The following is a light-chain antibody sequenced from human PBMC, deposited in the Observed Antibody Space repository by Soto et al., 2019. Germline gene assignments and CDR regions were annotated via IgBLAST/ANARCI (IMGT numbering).Light chain of an antibody. CDR1: QSFSGTY. J-gene: IGKJ5*01. V-gene: IGKV3-20*01. Sequence: EIVLTQSPGTLSLSPGERATLSCRASQSFSGTYLAWYQQKPGQATRLLIYAASTRATGIPDRFSGSGSGTDFTLTISRLEPEDFAVYYCQQYGSSPRITFGQGTRLEIK. CDR3: QQYGSSPRIT. CDR2: AAS.